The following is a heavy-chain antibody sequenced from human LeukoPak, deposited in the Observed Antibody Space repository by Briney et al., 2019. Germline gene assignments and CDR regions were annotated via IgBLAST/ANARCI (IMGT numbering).Heavy chain of an antibody. V-gene: IGHV3-30*18. CDR2: ISYDGSNK. CDR3: GKDRGWPIDY. D-gene: IGHD6-19*01. CDR1: GFTFSSYG. Sequence: GGSLRLSCAASGFTFSSYGIHWVRQAPGKGLEWVAVISYDGSNKYYADSVKGRFTISRDNSKNTLYLQMNSLRAEDTAVYYCGKDRGWPIDYWGQETLITVSS. J-gene: IGHJ4*02.